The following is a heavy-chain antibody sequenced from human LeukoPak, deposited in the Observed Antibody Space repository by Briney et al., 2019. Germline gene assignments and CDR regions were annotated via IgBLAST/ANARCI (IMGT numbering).Heavy chain of an antibody. J-gene: IGHJ5*02. V-gene: IGHV1-18*01. CDR3: ARAIIAAATMRFDP. Sequence: GASVKVSCKASGYTFTSYGISWVRQAPGQGLEWMGWISAYNGNTNYAQKLQGRDTMTTDTSTSTAYMELRSLRSDDTAVYYCARAIIAAATMRFDPWGQGTLVTVSS. CDR1: GYTFTSYG. D-gene: IGHD6-13*01. CDR2: ISAYNGNT.